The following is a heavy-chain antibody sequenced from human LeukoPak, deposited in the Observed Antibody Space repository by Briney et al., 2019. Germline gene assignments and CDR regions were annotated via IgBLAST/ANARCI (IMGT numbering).Heavy chain of an antibody. J-gene: IGHJ4*02. Sequence: GGSLRLSCAAPGFTFSSYAMHWGRQAPGKGLEWLAVIFYDGSIKYYADSVKGRFTISRDNSKNTLYLQMNSLRAEDTAVYYCAKGVRGSGWYFDYWGQGTLVTVSS. D-gene: IGHD6-19*01. V-gene: IGHV3-30*04. CDR3: AKGVRGSGWYFDY. CDR1: GFTFSSYA. CDR2: IFYDGSIK.